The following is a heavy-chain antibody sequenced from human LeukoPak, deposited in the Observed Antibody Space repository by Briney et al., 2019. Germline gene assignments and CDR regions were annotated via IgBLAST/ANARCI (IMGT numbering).Heavy chain of an antibody. J-gene: IGHJ4*02. CDR2: IYYSGNT. Sequence: PSETLSLTCTVSGGSVSSGSYFRSWIRQPPGKGLEWIGYIYYSGNTNYNPSLKSRVTISVDTSKNQFSLKLSSVTAADTAVYYCARAVRGLTPYFDYWGQGTLVTVSS. V-gene: IGHV4-61*01. CDR3: ARAVRGLTPYFDY. CDR1: GGSVSSGSYF. D-gene: IGHD6-19*01.